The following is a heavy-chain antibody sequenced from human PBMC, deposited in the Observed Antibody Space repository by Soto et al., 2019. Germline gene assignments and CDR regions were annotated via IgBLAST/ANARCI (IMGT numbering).Heavy chain of an antibody. CDR1: GYTFTSYG. CDR3: AREDPSPHYYYGMDV. V-gene: IGHV1-18*01. Sequence: ASVKVSCKASGYTFTSYGISWVRQAPGQGLEWMGWISAYNGNTNYAQKLQGIVTMTTDTSTSTAYTELRSLRSDDTAVYYCAREDPSPHYYYGMDVWGQRTTVTFSS. CDR2: ISAYNGNT. J-gene: IGHJ6*02.